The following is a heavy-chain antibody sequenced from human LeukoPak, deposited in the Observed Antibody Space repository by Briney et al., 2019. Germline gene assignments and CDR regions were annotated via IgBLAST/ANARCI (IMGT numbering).Heavy chain of an antibody. J-gene: IGHJ4*02. V-gene: IGHV1-46*01. CDR3: GREVHSSGYPDY. D-gene: IGHD3-22*01. Sequence: ASVKVSCKASGYTFTSYYMHWVRQAPGQGLEWMGFINPSGGSTSYAQKFQGRVTMTRDTSTSTVYMELSSLRSEDTAVYYCGREVHSSGYPDYWGQGTLVTVSS. CDR2: INPSGGST. CDR1: GYTFTSYY.